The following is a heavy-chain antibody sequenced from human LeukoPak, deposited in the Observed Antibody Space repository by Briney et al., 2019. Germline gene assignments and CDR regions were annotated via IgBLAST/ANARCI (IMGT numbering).Heavy chain of an antibody. V-gene: IGHV1-2*02. CDR2: INPHSGGT. CDR1: GYTSTGYY. CDR3: ARDLSSGQQLSWEY. D-gene: IGHD6-13*01. Sequence: ASVKVSCKASGYTSTGYYMHWVRQSPGQGLEWWKLINPHSGGTNYTQKFQVRVTMTRETSNSTAYMELSRLRSDDTAVYYCARDLSSGQQLSWEYWGQGTLVTVSS. J-gene: IGHJ4*02.